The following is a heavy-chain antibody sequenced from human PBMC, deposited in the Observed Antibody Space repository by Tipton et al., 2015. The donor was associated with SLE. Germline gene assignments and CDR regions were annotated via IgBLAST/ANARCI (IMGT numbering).Heavy chain of an antibody. J-gene: IGHJ3*02. D-gene: IGHD3-16*01. Sequence: TLSLTCTVSGGSLNSAGYFWNWIRQSPRTGLEWIGSISYNDDANHNPSLRRRLTLSIDTSENHFSLRLNSLTAADTALYFCARDPGERTFDIWGQGTMVTVSS. CDR3: ARDPGERTFDI. CDR1: GGSLNSAGYF. CDR2: ISYNDDA. V-gene: IGHV4-31*03.